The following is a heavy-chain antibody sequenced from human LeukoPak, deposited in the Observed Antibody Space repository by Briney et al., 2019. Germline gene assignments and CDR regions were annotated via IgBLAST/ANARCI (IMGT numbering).Heavy chain of an antibody. CDR1: GFTFSNFW. J-gene: IGHJ4*02. V-gene: IGHV3-74*01. Sequence: GGSLRLSCAASGFTFSNFWMHWVRQTPGKGLVWVSRINSDGSSTSYADSVKGRFTIFRDNAKDTLYLQMNSLRAEDTAVYYCARGLYESPGDYWGQGTLVTVSS. D-gene: IGHD2-8*01. CDR3: ARGLYESPGDY. CDR2: INSDGSST.